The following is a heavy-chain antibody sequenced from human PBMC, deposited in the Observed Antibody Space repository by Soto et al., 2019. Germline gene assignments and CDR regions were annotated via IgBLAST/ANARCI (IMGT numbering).Heavy chain of an antibody. J-gene: IGHJ6*02. CDR1: GYIFVNYG. CDR3: AMVDNSATPTTPDV. Sequence: QVQLVQSGDEVRKPGSSVKVSCKASGYIFVNYGIAWVRQAPGQGLEWMGWISPYSGNTHYASKVQGRLTMTTDTSPNPAYMDLGSLTSDATAVYYCAMVDNSATPTTPDVWGQGTTVTVSS. CDR2: ISPYSGNT. D-gene: IGHD5-12*01. V-gene: IGHV1-18*01.